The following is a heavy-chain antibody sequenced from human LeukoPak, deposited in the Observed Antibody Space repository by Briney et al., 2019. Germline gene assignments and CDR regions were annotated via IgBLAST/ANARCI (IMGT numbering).Heavy chain of an antibody. Sequence: ASVKVSCKASGYTFTSYAMNWVRQAPGQGLEWMGWTNTNTGNPTYAQGFTGRFVFSLDTSVSTAYLQISSLKAEDTAVYYCARGLSYYYGSGSYLIPDFDYWGQGTLVTVSS. CDR1: GYTFTSYA. V-gene: IGHV7-4-1*02. J-gene: IGHJ4*02. D-gene: IGHD3-10*01. CDR2: TNTNTGNP. CDR3: ARGLSYYYGSGSYLIPDFDY.